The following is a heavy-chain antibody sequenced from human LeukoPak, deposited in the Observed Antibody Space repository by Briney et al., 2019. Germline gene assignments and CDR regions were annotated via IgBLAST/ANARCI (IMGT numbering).Heavy chain of an antibody. CDR2: IYHSGST. Sequence: EXXGYIYHSGSTYYNPSLKSRVTISVDRSKNQFSLKLSSVTAADTAVYYCARDRYCSSTSCYSNDYWGQGTLVTVSS. V-gene: IGHV4-30-2*01. CDR3: ARDRYCSSTSCYSNDY. D-gene: IGHD2-2*02. J-gene: IGHJ4*02.